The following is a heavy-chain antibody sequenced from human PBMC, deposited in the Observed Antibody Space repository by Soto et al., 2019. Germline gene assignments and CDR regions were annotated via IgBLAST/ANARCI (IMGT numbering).Heavy chain of an antibody. V-gene: IGHV2-70*13. J-gene: IGHJ6*02. CDR2: IERDDDDK. CDR1: GFSLTSPGMC. CDR3: ERSIRGPRRFNGMDV. D-gene: IGHD1-20*01. Sequence: SGPTLVNPTETLTLTCTFSGFSLTSPGMCVSWIRQSPGKALEWLALIERDDDDKYYSTSLKTRLTISKDTRKNQVVLTMANMEPADTATYYCERSIRGPRRFNGMDVSGQGPTVTVSS.